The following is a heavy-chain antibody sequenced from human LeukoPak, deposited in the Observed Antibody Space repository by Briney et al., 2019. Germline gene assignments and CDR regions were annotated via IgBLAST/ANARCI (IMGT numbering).Heavy chain of an antibody. CDR1: GFTFSDYT. V-gene: IGHV3-21*01. D-gene: IGHD3-22*01. J-gene: IGHJ6*03. Sequence: KSGGSLRLSCAASGFTFSDYTLHWVRQAPGEGLEWVSSISGTGTHLYYADSVKGRFTISRDNSENSLSLQVNSLRAEDTAVYYCARRGTTDSRGYWASTPYYYMDVWGKGTTVTVSS. CDR2: ISGTGTHL. CDR3: ARRGTTDSRGYWASTPYYYMDV.